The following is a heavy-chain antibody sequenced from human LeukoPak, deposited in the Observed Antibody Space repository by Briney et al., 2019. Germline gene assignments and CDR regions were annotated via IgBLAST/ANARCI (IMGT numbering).Heavy chain of an antibody. J-gene: IGHJ5*02. CDR1: GFTFRSFE. CDR2: INNGGSSK. V-gene: IGHV3-48*03. Sequence: GGSLRLSCVGSGFTFRSFEMNWIRQAPGKGLEWVSYINNGGSSKHYADSVKGRFTIPRDNAKNSLYLQMNSLRADDTAIYFCARDALAGNWFDPWGQGTLVTVSS. D-gene: IGHD6-19*01. CDR3: ARDALAGNWFDP.